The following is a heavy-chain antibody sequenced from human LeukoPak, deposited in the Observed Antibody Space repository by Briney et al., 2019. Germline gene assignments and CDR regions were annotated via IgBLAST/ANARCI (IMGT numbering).Heavy chain of an antibody. J-gene: IGHJ4*02. Sequence: GGSLRLSXAASGFSFSSYAMNWVRQAPGKGLEWVSGISGSGGTTYYADSVKGRFTISRGNSKNTLSLQMNSLRAEDTAVYYCAKGATTVTTIYLFDCWGQGTLVTVSS. V-gene: IGHV3-23*01. CDR1: GFSFSSYA. CDR2: ISGSGGTT. CDR3: AKGATTVTTIYLFDC. D-gene: IGHD4-17*01.